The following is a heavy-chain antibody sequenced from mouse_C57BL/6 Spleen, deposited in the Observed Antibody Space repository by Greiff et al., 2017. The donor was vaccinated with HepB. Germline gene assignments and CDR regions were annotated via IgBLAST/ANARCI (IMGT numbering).Heavy chain of an antibody. CDR2: INPGSGGT. J-gene: IGHJ2*01. CDR1: GYAFTNYL. V-gene: IGHV1-54*01. D-gene: IGHD1-1*01. CDR3: ASSYYYGSSYEDY. Sequence: QVHVKQSGAELVRPGTSVKVSCKASGYAFTNYLIEWVKQRPGQGLEWIGVINPGSGGTNYNEKFKGKATLTADKSSSTAYMQLSSLTSEDSAVYFCASSYYYGSSYEDYWGQGTTLTVSS.